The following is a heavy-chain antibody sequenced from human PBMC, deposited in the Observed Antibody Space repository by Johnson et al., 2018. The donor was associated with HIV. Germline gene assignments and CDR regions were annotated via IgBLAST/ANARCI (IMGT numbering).Heavy chain of an antibody. CDR3: AKDRAEVVVVHDALDM. CDR2: ISYDGSNE. CDR1: GFTFSSYA. Sequence: QEKLVESGGGVVQPGRSLRLSCAASGFTFSSYAMHWVRQAPGKGLEWVALISYDGSNEYYGDSVKGRFSISRDNSKKKLYLQMNSLRPEDTAVYYCAKDRAEVVVVHDALDMWGQGTTVTVSS. J-gene: IGHJ3*02. D-gene: IGHD3-22*01. V-gene: IGHV3-30*04.